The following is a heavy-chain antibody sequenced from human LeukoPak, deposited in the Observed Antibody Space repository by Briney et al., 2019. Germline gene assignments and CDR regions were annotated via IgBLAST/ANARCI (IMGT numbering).Heavy chain of an antibody. CDR1: GGSISSGGYS. J-gene: IGHJ6*02. D-gene: IGHD5-18*01. V-gene: IGHV4-30-2*01. CDR2: IYHSGST. Sequence: SQTLSLTCAVSGGSISSGGYSWSWIRQPPGKGLEWIGYIYHSGSTYYNPSLKSRVTISVDRSKNQFSLKLSSVTAADTAVYYCARDGHTAMVPYYYYGMDVWGQGTTVTVSS. CDR3: ARDGHTAMVPYYYYGMDV.